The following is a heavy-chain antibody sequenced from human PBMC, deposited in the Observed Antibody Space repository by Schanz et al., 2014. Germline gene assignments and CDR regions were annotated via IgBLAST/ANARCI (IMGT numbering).Heavy chain of an antibody. J-gene: IGHJ4*02. CDR1: GYTFTSYG. CDR2: ISAYNGNT. CDR3: ARSAGRDFWFGYYTRFDY. V-gene: IGHV1-18*01. D-gene: IGHD3-3*01. Sequence: QVQLVQSGAEVKKPGASVKVSCKASGYTFTSYGISWVRQAPGQGLEWMGWISAYNGNTKYPQKLQGRVTMTTDTSTSMAYMELRSLRSDDAAVYYCARSAGRDFWFGYYTRFDYWGQGTLVTVSS.